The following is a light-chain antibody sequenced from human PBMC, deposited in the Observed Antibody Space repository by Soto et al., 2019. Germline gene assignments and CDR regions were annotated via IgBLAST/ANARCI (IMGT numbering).Light chain of an antibody. CDR3: QQYLNSPRT. Sequence: LLTQSPGILYLSPGEGPTLSCRASQRVGSDLAWYLQKPGQPPRLLIYDASIRATGIPDRISGSGSERDFTLTISRLEPEDAAVYYCQQYLNSPRTFGQGTKVDI. J-gene: IGKJ1*01. CDR1: QRVGSD. V-gene: IGKV3-20*01. CDR2: DAS.